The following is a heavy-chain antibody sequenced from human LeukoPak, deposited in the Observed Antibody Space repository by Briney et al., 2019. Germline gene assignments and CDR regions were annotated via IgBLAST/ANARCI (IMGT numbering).Heavy chain of an antibody. Sequence: PSETLSLTCTVSGGSISSSSYYWGWIRQPPGKGLEWIGSIYYSGSTYCNPSLKSRVTISVDTSKNQFSLKLSSVTAADTAVYYCARHRSGWLQSSFDYWGQGTLVTVSS. J-gene: IGHJ4*02. D-gene: IGHD5-24*01. CDR3: ARHRSGWLQSSFDY. V-gene: IGHV4-39*01. CDR1: GGSISSSSYY. CDR2: IYYSGST.